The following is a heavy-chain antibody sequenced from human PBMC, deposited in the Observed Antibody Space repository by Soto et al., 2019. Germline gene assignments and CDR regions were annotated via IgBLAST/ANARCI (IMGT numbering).Heavy chain of an antibody. V-gene: IGHV1-69*01. Sequence: QVQLVQSGAEVKKPGSSVKVSCKASGGTFSSYAISWVRQAPGQGLEWMGGIIPIFGTANYAQKFQGRVTITADESTSTAYMELSSLRSEDTAVYYCARGLRVQLLWFGELTDYYYYGMDVWGQGTTVTVSS. CDR3: ARGLRVQLLWFGELTDYYYYGMDV. D-gene: IGHD3-10*01. CDR1: GGTFSSYA. J-gene: IGHJ6*02. CDR2: IIPIFGTA.